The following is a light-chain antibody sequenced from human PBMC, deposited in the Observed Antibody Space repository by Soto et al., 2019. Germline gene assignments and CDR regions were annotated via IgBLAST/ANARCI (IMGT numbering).Light chain of an antibody. CDR3: CSYAGGYTYL. Sequence: QSVLTQPPSVSAAPGQKVTISCSGSSSNIGNNYVSWYQQLPGTAPKLLIYDNNKRPSGIPDRFSGSKSGNTASLTISGLQAEDEADYFCCSYAGGYTYLFGTGTKVTVL. V-gene: IGLV1-51*01. J-gene: IGLJ1*01. CDR1: SSNIGNNY. CDR2: DNN.